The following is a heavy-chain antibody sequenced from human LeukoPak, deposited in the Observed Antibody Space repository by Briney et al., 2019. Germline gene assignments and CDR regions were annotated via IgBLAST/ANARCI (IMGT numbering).Heavy chain of an antibody. Sequence: SQTLSLTCAISGDSVSSNSAAWNWIRQSPSRGLEWLGRTYYRSMWYNDYAVSVKSRITINPDTSKNQFSLQLNSVTPEDTAVYYCARAGAVAGYYYYGMDVWGQGTTVTVSS. D-gene: IGHD6-19*01. CDR3: ARAGAVAGYYYYGMDV. J-gene: IGHJ6*02. V-gene: IGHV6-1*01. CDR2: TYYRSMWYN. CDR1: GDSVSSNSAA.